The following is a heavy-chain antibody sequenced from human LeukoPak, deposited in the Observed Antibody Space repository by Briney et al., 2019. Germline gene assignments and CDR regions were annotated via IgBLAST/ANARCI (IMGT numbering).Heavy chain of an antibody. Sequence: SVKVSCKASGYTFTNYYIHWVRQAPGQGLEWMGWIHPSSDGTIYAQKFQGRVTMTRDTSINTAYMEMSRLRSDDTAVYYCARGGGTVFGVINDWGQGTLVTVSS. J-gene: IGHJ4*02. CDR2: IHPSSDGT. V-gene: IGHV1-2*02. D-gene: IGHD3-3*01. CDR3: ARGGGTVFGVIND. CDR1: GYTFTNYY.